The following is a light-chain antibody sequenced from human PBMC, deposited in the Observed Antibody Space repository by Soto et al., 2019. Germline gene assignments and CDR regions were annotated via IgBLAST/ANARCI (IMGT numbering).Light chain of an antibody. Sequence: EIVMSQSPATLSVSPGERATLSCRASQSVSSNLAWYQQKPGQAPRLLIYGASTRGTGIPARFSGSGSGTEFTITISSLQSEDFAVYYCQQYNNWPLYTFGQGTKLEIK. CDR2: GAS. CDR1: QSVSSN. CDR3: QQYNNWPLYT. V-gene: IGKV3-15*01. J-gene: IGKJ2*01.